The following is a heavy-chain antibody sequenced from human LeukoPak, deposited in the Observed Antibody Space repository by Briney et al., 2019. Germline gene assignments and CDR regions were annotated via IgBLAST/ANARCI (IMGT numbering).Heavy chain of an antibody. CDR1: GYTCTRYG. V-gene: IGHV1-18*01. D-gene: IGHD1-7*01. Sequence: ASVRVSCKASGYTCTRYGISWVRQAPGQGLQWLGWISASNGNTNYAQKFRDRVTMSTDTSTGTAYLDVRSLTSDDTAVYYCARDHSNWNYAPDFWGQGTLVTVSS. CDR2: ISASNGNT. J-gene: IGHJ4*02. CDR3: ARDHSNWNYAPDF.